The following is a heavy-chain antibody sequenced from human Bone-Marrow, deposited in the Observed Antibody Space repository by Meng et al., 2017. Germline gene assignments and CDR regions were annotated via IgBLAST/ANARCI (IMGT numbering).Heavy chain of an antibody. D-gene: IGHD1-1*01. CDR2: INHSGST. V-gene: IGHV4-34*01. J-gene: IGHJ1*01. Sequence: QVQLPERGVGLFRPSETPPRTCAVYGGSFSGYYWSWIRQPPGKGLEWIGEINHSGSTNYNPSLKSRVTISVDTSKNQFSLKLSSVTAADTAVYYCARGTRPLLFQHWGQGTLVTVSS. CDR1: GGSFSGYY. CDR3: ARGTRPLLFQH.